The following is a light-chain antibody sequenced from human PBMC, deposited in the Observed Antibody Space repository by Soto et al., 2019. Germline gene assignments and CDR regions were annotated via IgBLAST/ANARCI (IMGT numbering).Light chain of an antibody. CDR1: QSVSNK. J-gene: IGKJ1*01. V-gene: IGKV3-15*01. CDR2: GAS. Sequence: VLTQSTDTLSLSPGGRATLSCRASQSVSNKLAWYQQRPGQAPRLLIYGASTRATGIPARFSGSGSGTEFTLTISSLQSEDFAVYYCQQYNDWPPWTFGQGTKVDIK. CDR3: QQYNDWPPWT.